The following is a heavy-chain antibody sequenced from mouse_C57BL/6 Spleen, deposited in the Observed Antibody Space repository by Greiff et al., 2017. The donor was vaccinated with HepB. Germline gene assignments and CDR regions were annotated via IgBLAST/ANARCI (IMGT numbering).Heavy chain of an antibody. J-gene: IGHJ1*03. CDR1: GYAFSSSW. CDR3: AIGRGGSSYVGGFDD. V-gene: IGHV1-82*01. CDR2: IYPGDGDT. Sequence: QVQLKESGPELVKPGASVKISCKASGYAFSSSWMNWVKQRPGKGLEWIGRIYPGDGDTNYNGKFKGKATLTADKSSSPSYMQLSSLTSEDSAVYFCAIGRGGSSYVGGFDDWGTGTTVTVSS. D-gene: IGHD1-1*01.